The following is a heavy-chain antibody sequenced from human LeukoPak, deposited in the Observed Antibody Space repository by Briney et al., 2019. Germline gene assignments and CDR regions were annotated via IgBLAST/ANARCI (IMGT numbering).Heavy chain of an antibody. D-gene: IGHD3-22*01. CDR1: GYTFTGYY. J-gene: IGHJ5*02. V-gene: IGHV1-2*02. Sequence: ASVKVSCKASGYTFTGYYMHWVRQAPGQGLEWMGWINPNSGGTNYEQKFQGRVTITADESTSTAYMELSSLRSEDTAVYYCARVSSGYSDWFDPWGQGTLVTVSS. CDR2: INPNSGGT. CDR3: ARVSSGYSDWFDP.